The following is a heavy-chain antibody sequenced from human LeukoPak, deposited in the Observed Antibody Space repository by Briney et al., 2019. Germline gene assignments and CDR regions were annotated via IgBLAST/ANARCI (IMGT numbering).Heavy chain of an antibody. V-gene: IGHV4-34*01. CDR2: INHSGST. Sequence: SETLSLTCAVYGGSFSGYYWSWIRQPPGKGLEWIGEINHSGSTNYNPSLKSRVTISVGTSKNQFSLKLSSVTAADTAVYYCARGRYDSSGYYYRPRHFDYWGQGTLVTVSS. J-gene: IGHJ4*02. D-gene: IGHD3-22*01. CDR3: ARGRYDSSGYYYRPRHFDY. CDR1: GGSFSGYY.